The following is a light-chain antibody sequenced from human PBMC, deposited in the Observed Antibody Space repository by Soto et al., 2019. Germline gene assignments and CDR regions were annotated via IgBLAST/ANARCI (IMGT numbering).Light chain of an antibody. CDR1: SFNVGAGYD. Sequence: QSVLTQPPSVSGAPGQRVTISCTGSSFNVGAGYDVHWYQQLPGTAPKLLIYGNSNRPSGVPDRFSGSKSGTSVSLAITGLQAEDEADYFCQSYDSSLSAWVFGGGTKLTVL. V-gene: IGLV1-40*01. CDR2: GNS. CDR3: QSYDSSLSAWV. J-gene: IGLJ3*02.